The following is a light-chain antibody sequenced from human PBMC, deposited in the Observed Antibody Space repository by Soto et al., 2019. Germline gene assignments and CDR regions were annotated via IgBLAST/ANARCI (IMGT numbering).Light chain of an antibody. V-gene: IGKV3-20*01. CDR1: QSVSSSY. CDR3: QQYGSSIT. Sequence: IVLTQSPGILSLSPGERATLSCRASQSVSSSYLAWYQQKPGQAPRLLIYGASSRATALPDRFSGSGSGTDFTTNISRLEPEDFAVYYCQQYGSSITFGQGTRLE. J-gene: IGKJ5*01. CDR2: GAS.